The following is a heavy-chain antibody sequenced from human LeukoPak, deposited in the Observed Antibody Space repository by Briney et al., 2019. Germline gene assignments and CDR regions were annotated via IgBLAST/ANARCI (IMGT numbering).Heavy chain of an antibody. CDR3: AREDPTGGATRY. J-gene: IGHJ4*02. CDR2: IYTSGST. V-gene: IGHV4-4*07. D-gene: IGHD1-26*01. CDR1: AGSISSYY. Sequence: PSETLSLTCTVSAGSISSYYWSWIRQPAGKGLEWIGRIYTSGSTNYNPSLKSRVTMSVDTSKNQFSLKLSSVTAADTAVYYGAREDPTGGATRYWGQGTLVTVS.